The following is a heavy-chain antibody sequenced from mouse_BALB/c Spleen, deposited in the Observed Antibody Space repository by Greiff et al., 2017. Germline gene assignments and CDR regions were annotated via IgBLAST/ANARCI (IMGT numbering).Heavy chain of an antibody. V-gene: IGHV3-6*02. CDR1: GYSITSGYY. J-gene: IGHJ3*01. D-gene: IGHD2-4*01. CDR2: ISYDGSN. Sequence: DVKLQESGPGLVKPSQSLSLTCSVTGYSITSGYYWNWIRQFPGNKLEWMGYISYDGSNNYNPSLKNRISITRDTSKNQFFLKLNSVTTEDTATYYCARVYDYDAAWFAYWGQGTLVTVSA. CDR3: ARVYDYDAAWFAY.